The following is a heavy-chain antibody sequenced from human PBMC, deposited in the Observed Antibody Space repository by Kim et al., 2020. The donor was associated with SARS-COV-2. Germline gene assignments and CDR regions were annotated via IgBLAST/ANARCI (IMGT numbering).Heavy chain of an antibody. J-gene: IGHJ3*02. Sequence: PSLKSRVTISVDTSKNQFSLKLSSVTAADTAVYYCARDTYYGSGTDAFDIWGQGTMVTVSS. D-gene: IGHD3-10*01. V-gene: IGHV4-59*01. CDR3: ARDTYYGSGTDAFDI.